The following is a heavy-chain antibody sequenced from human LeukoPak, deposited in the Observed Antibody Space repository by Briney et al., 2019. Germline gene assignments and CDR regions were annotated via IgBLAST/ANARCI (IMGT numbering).Heavy chain of an antibody. CDR3: AREAVAGSYDAFDI. D-gene: IGHD6-19*01. CDR2: MNPNSGNT. CDR1: GYTFTSYD. Sequence: ASVKVSCKASGYTFTSYDINWVRQATGQGLEWMGWMNPNSGNTGYAQKFQGRVTITRNTSISTAYMELSSLRSEDTAVYYCAREAVAGSYDAFDIWGQGTMVTVSS. V-gene: IGHV1-8*03. J-gene: IGHJ3*02.